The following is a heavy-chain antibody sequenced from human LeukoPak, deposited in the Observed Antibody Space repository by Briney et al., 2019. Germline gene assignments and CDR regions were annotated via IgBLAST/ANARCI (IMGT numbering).Heavy chain of an antibody. CDR3: AKDKSGGSMIVVVTIFDY. V-gene: IGHV3-11*01. CDR1: GFTFSDYY. Sequence: GGSLRLSCAASGFTFSDYYMSWIRQAPGKGLEWVSYISDSGSTIDHYADSVKGRFTISRDNSKNTLYLQMNSLRAEDTAVYYCAKDKSGGSMIVVVTIFDYWGQGTLVTVSS. D-gene: IGHD3-22*01. J-gene: IGHJ4*02. CDR2: ISDSGSTI.